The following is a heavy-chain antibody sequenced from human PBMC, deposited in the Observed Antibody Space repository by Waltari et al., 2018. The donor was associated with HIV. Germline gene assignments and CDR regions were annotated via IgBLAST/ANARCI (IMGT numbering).Heavy chain of an antibody. D-gene: IGHD4-17*01. CDR1: GYSFTRYG. CDR2: ISVYNDNT. CDR3: ARAPMTTVTSRGFDI. J-gene: IGHJ3*02. V-gene: IGHV1-18*01. Sequence: QVQLVQSGAEVKKPGASLTVSCTASGYSFTRYGISWVRQAPGQGLEWIGWISVYNDNTKYAQKIQDRLNMTTDSPTSTAYMELRSLRSDDTAVYYCARAPMTTVTSRGFDIWGQGTMVIVSS.